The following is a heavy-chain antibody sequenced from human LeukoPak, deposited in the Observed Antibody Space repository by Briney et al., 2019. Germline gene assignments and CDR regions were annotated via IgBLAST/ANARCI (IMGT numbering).Heavy chain of an antibody. CDR1: GFTFSSYS. Sequence: GGPLRLSCAASGFTFSSYSVNWGRPAPGKGLGWVSSISSSSSYIYYADSVKGRFTISRDNAKNSLYLQMNSLRAEDTAVYYCASSDRYYDSSGYPRQVDYWGQGTLVTVSS. CDR3: ASSDRYYDSSGYPRQVDY. J-gene: IGHJ4*02. V-gene: IGHV3-21*01. D-gene: IGHD3-22*01. CDR2: ISSSSSYI.